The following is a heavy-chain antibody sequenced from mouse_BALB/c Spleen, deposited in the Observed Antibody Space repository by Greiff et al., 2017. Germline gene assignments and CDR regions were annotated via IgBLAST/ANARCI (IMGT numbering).Heavy chain of an antibody. D-gene: IGHD1-1*01. Sequence: VKLVESGPGLVAPSQRPSITCTVSGFSLTGYGVNWVRQPPGKGLEWLGMIWGDGSTDYNSALKSRLSISKDNSKSQVFLKMNSLQTDDTARYYCARAYYGSSWYFDVWGAGTTVTVSS. CDR1: GFSLTGYG. CDR2: IWGDGST. CDR3: ARAYYGSSWYFDV. V-gene: IGHV2-6-7*01. J-gene: IGHJ1*01.